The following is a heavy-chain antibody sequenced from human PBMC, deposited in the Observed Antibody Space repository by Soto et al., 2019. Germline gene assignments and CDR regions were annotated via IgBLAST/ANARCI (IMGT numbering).Heavy chain of an antibody. V-gene: IGHV1-69*01. D-gene: IGHD3-10*01. CDR1: GGTFSSYA. Sequence: QVQLVQSWAAVKKPGYSVKVSCKASGGTFSSYAISWVRQATGQGLEWMGGIIPIFGTANYAQKFQGRVTITADESTSTAYMELSSLRSEDTAVYYCAREDGSNGENWFDPWGQGTLVTVSS. CDR2: IIPIFGTA. CDR3: AREDGSNGENWFDP. J-gene: IGHJ5*02.